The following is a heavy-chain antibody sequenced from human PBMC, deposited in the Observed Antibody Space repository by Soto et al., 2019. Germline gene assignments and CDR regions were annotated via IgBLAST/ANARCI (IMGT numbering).Heavy chain of an antibody. Sequence: PGGSLRLSCAAPGFTFSIYALHWVRQAPGKGLEWVAVMSPNGNNQYYADSVKGRFTISRDTSKSTLYLQMTSLRPDDTAVYYCATGANFYYDTSRHWGQGTLVTVSS. V-gene: IGHV3-30-3*01. CDR1: GFTFSIYA. CDR3: ATGANFYYDTSRH. J-gene: IGHJ4*02. CDR2: MSPNGNNQ. D-gene: IGHD3-22*01.